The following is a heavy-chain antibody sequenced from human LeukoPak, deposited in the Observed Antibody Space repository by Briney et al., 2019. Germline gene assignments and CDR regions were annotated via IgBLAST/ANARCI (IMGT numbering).Heavy chain of an antibody. V-gene: IGHV4-30-4*01. CDR2: IYYSGST. CDR1: GVSISSGDYY. J-gene: IGHJ4*02. CDR3: ARVARGKNYFDY. Sequence: SQTLSLTCTVSGVSISSGDYYWSWIRQPPGKGLEWIGYIYYSGSTNYNPSLKSRVTISVDTSKNQFSLKLSSVTAADTAVYYCARVARGKNYFDYWGQGTLVTVSS.